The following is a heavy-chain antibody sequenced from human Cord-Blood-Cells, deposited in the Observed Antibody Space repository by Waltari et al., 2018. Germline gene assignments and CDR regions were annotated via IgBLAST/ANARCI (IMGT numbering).Heavy chain of an antibody. J-gene: IGHJ3*02. D-gene: IGHD6-6*01. CDR3: ARDPADSIAARPPGDAFDI. CDR2: IIPIFGTA. V-gene: IGHV1-69*01. Sequence: QVQLVQSGAEVKKPGPSVKVSCKASGGTFSSYAISWVRQAPGHGLEWMGGIIPIFGTANYAQKFQGRVTITADESTSTAYMELSSLRSEDTAVYYCARDPADSIAARPPGDAFDIWGQGTMVTVSS. CDR1: GGTFSSYA.